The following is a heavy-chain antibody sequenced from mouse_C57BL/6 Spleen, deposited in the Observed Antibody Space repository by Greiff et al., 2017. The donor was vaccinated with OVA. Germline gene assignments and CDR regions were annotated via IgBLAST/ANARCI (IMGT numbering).Heavy chain of an antibody. V-gene: IGHV1-80*01. J-gene: IGHJ3*01. Sequence: QVQLKESGAELVKPGASVKISCKASGYAFSSYWMNWVKQRPGKGLEWIGQIYPGDGDTNYNGKFKGKATLTADKSSSTAYMQLSSLTSEDSAVYFCAREDLARFAYWGQGTLVTVSA. CDR2: IYPGDGDT. CDR3: AREDLARFAY. CDR1: GYAFSSYW.